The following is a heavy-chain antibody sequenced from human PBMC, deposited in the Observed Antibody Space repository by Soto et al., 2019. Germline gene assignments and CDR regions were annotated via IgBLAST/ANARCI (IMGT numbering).Heavy chain of an antibody. CDR2: IYYSGST. Sequence: SETLSLTCTVSGGSISSFSYYWSWIRQHPGKGLEWIGYIYYSGSTYYNPSLKSRVTMSIDTSNNQFSLKLNSETAADTAVYYCARSIDPWGQGTLVTVSS. V-gene: IGHV4-31*03. J-gene: IGHJ5*02. CDR1: GGSISSFSYY. CDR3: ARSIDP.